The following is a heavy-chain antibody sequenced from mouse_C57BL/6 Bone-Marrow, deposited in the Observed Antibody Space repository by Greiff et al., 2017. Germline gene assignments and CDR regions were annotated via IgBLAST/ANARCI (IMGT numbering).Heavy chain of an antibody. CDR1: GYTFTDYY. CDR3: ARRGPYSNFFFDY. Sequence: EVQLQQSGPVLVKPGASVKMSCKASGYTFTDYYMNWVKQSHGKSLEWIGVINPYNGGTSYNQKFKGKATLTVDKSSSTAYMELNSLTSEDSAVYYCARRGPYSNFFFDYWGQGTTLTVSS. CDR2: INPYNGGT. J-gene: IGHJ2*01. D-gene: IGHD2-5*01. V-gene: IGHV1-19*01.